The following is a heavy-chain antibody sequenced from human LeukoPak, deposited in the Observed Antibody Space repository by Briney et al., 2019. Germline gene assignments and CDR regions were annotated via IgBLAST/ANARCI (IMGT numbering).Heavy chain of an antibody. Sequence: GGSLRLSCAASGFTFSSYAMSWVRQAPGKGLEWVSAISGSGGSTYYADSVEGRFTISRDNSKNTLYLQMNSLRAEDTAVYYCANQYDYGDYIPISYFDYWGQGTLVTVSS. D-gene: IGHD4-17*01. J-gene: IGHJ4*02. CDR3: ANQYDYGDYIPISYFDY. CDR1: GFTFSSYA. CDR2: ISGSGGST. V-gene: IGHV3-23*01.